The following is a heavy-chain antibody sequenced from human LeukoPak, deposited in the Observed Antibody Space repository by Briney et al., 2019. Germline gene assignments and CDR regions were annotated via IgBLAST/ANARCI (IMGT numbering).Heavy chain of an antibody. CDR1: GYTFTGYY. D-gene: IGHD3-3*01. V-gene: IGHV1-2*02. CDR3: ARWAVPGIFGVAAKGSFDY. J-gene: IGHJ4*02. CDR2: INLNSGGT. Sequence: ASVTVSCKASGYTFTGYYMHWVRQAPGQGLEWMGWINLNSGGTNYAQKFQGRVTMTRDTSISTAYMELSRLRSDDTAVYYCARWAVPGIFGVAAKGSFDYWGQGTLVTVSS.